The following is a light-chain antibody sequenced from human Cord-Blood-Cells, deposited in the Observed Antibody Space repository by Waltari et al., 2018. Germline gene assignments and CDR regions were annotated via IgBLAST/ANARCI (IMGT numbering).Light chain of an antibody. V-gene: IGLV2-14*01. Sequence: QSALTQPASVSGSPGQAITISCTGTSSEVGGYNSVSWYQQHPGKAPKLMIYEVSNRPSGVSNRFSGSKSGNTASLTISGLQAEDEADYYCSSYTSSSTRVFGGGTKLTVL. CDR1: SSEVGGYNS. CDR2: EVS. CDR3: SSYTSSSTRV. J-gene: IGLJ3*02.